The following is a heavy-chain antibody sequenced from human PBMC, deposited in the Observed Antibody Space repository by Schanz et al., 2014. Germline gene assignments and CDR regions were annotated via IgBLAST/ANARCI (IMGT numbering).Heavy chain of an antibody. V-gene: IGHV4-59*08. J-gene: IGHJ4*02. CDR2: IYSSGIA. CDR3: ARRVVPATMGLYFDL. Sequence: QVQLQESGPGLVKPSETLSLMCTVSGGSMDTHYWGWIRQPPGKGLEWIAFIYSSGIANYNPSLGSRVPIAVDTSKTQFPRRLPSVTAADTATYYCARRVVPATMGLYFDLWGQGTLVTVSS. D-gene: IGHD2-21*01. CDR1: GGSMDTHY.